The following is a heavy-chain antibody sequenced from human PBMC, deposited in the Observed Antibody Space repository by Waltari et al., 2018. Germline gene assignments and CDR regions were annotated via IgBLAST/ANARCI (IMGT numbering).Heavy chain of an antibody. D-gene: IGHD3-10*01. J-gene: IGHJ3*02. CDR3: ARGADPLPLITMVQGVRKGDAFDI. V-gene: IGHV4-34*01. CDR2: INQVGST. Sequence: QVQLQQWGAGLLKPSETLSLTCAVYGGSFSGYYWSWIRQPPGKGMEWVGEINQVGSTHCNPSLKNRVTISVDTSKNQFSLKLSAVTAADTAVYYCARGADPLPLITMVQGVRKGDAFDIWGQGTMVTVSS. CDR1: GGSFSGYY.